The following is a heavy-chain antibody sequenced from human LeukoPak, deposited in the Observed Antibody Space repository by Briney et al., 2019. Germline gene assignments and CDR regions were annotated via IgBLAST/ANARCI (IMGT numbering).Heavy chain of an antibody. Sequence: GESLKISCKASGYSFTSYWIAWVRQMPGKGLERMGIISPNDSNTRYSPSFQGQVTISADKSVYTAYLQWSSLRASDTAMYYCARQDRITIFGVIGSWFDPWGQGTLVTVSS. D-gene: IGHD3-3*01. CDR2: ISPNDSNT. CDR3: ARQDRITIFGVIGSWFDP. J-gene: IGHJ5*02. CDR1: GYSFTSYW. V-gene: IGHV5-51*01.